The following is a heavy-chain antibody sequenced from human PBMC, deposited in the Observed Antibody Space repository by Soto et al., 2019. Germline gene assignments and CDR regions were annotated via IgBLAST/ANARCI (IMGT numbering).Heavy chain of an antibody. CDR2: IYGGGST. CDR3: ASNSRKDYYYGMDV. J-gene: IGHJ6*02. CDR1: GFTVSSNY. Sequence: GGSLRLSCAASGFTVSSNYMSWVRQAPGKGLEWVSVIYGGGSTYYADSVKGRFTISRDNSKNTLYLQMNSLRAEDTAVYYCASNSRKDYYYGMDVWGQGTTVTVSS. V-gene: IGHV3-53*01. D-gene: IGHD1-26*01.